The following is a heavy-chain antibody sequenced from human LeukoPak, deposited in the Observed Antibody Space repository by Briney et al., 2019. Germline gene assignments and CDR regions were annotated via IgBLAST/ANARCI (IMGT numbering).Heavy chain of an antibody. J-gene: IGHJ6*02. V-gene: IGHV3-30*18. CDR2: ISYDGSNK. Sequence: GGSLRLSCAASGFTFSSYGMHWVRQAPGKGLEWVAVISYDGSNKYCADSVKGRFTISRDNSKNTLYLQMNSLRAEDTAVYYCAKDQAAYYYYGMDVWGQGTTVTVSS. CDR3: AKDQAAYYYYGMDV. CDR1: GFTFSSYG.